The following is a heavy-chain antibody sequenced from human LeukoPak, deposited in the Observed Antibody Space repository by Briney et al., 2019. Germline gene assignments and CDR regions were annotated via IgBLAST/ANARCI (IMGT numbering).Heavy chain of an antibody. J-gene: IGHJ4*02. CDR3: AKRKYYYDSSDSLDY. V-gene: IGHV3-23*01. CDR2: ISGSGGST. Sequence: GGSLRLSCAASGFTFSSYAMSWVRQAPGKGLEWVSAISGSGGSTYYADSVKGRFTISRDNSKNTLYLQMNSLRAEDTAVYYCAKRKYYYDSSDSLDYWGQGTLVTVSS. CDR1: GFTFSSYA. D-gene: IGHD3-22*01.